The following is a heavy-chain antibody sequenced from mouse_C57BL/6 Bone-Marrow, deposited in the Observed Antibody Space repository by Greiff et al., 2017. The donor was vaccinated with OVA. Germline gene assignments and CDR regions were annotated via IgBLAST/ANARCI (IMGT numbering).Heavy chain of an antibody. CDR3: ARLVAMDY. J-gene: IGHJ4*01. V-gene: IGHV5-12*01. CDR1: GFTFSDFY. Sequence: DVKLVESGGGLVQPGGSLKLSCAASGFTFSDFYMYWIRQTPEKRLEWVAYLSNGGGSTYYPDTVKGRFTISRDNAKNTLYLQMSRLKSEDTAMYYCARLVAMDYWGQGTSVTVSS. CDR2: LSNGGGST.